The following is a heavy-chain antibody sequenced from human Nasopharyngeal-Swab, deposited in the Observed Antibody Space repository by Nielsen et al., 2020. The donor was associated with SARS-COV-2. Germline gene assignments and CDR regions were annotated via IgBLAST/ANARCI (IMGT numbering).Heavy chain of an antibody. CDR2: ISYDGSNK. D-gene: IGHD6-19*01. CDR1: GFTFSYYA. CDR3: ARDEKSSGWFFDY. Sequence: GESLKISCAASGFTFSYYAMHWVRQAPGKGLEWVAVISYDGSNKYYADSVKGRFTISRDNSKNTLYLQMNSLRAEDTAVYYCARDEKSSGWFFDYWGQGTLVTVSS. V-gene: IGHV3-30*04. J-gene: IGHJ4*02.